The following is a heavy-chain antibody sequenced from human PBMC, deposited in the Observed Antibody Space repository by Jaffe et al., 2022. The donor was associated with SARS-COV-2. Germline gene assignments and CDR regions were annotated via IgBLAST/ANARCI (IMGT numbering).Heavy chain of an antibody. Sequence: QVQLQESGPGLVKPSETLSLTCTVSGGSISSYYWSWIRQPPGKGLEWIGYIYYSGSTNYNPSLKSRVTISVDTSKNQFSLKLSSVTAADTAVYYCARGGGWDTAMLLRWFDPWGQGTLVTVSS. CDR3: ARGGGWDTAMLLRWFDP. D-gene: IGHD5-18*01. CDR2: IYYSGST. V-gene: IGHV4-59*08. CDR1: GGSISSYY. J-gene: IGHJ5*02.